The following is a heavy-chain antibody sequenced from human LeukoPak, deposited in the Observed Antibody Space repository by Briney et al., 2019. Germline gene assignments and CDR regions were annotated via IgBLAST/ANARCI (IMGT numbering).Heavy chain of an antibody. CDR1: GFTFSSYG. V-gene: IGHV3-30*02. CDR3: ARNWRSAWELLDYYYGMDV. CDR2: IRYDGSNK. D-gene: IGHD1-26*01. Sequence: GGSLRLSCAASGFTFSSYGMHWVRQAPGKGLEWVAFIRYDGSNKYYADSVKGRFTISRDNSKNTLYLQMNSLRAEDTAVYYCARNWRSAWELLDYYYGMDVWGQGTTVTVSS. J-gene: IGHJ6*02.